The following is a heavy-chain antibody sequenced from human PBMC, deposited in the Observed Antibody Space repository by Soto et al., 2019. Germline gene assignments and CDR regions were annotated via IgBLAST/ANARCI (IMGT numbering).Heavy chain of an antibody. J-gene: IGHJ4*02. CDR3: ARVTTIFGVVTGGGYFDY. D-gene: IGHD3-3*01. CDR2: ISYDGSNK. V-gene: IGHV3-30-3*01. CDR1: GFTFSSYA. Sequence: QVQLVESGGGVVQPGRSLRLSCAASGFTFSSYAMHWVRQAPGKGLEWVAAISYDGSNKYYADSVKGRFTISRDNSKNTLYLQMNSLRAEDTAVYYCARVTTIFGVVTGGGYFDYWGQGTLVTVSS.